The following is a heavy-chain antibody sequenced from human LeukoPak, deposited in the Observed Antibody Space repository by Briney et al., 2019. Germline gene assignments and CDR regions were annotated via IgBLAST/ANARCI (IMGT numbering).Heavy chain of an antibody. CDR3: ARDPPTPYCSSTSCYGPNYNYYGMDV. V-gene: IGHV3-30-3*01. CDR1: GFTFSSYA. CDR2: ISYDGSNK. D-gene: IGHD2-2*01. Sequence: GRSLRLSCAASGFTFSSYAMHWVRQAPGKGLEWVAVISYDGSNKYYADSVKGRFTISRDNSKNTLYLQMNSLRAEDTAVYYCARDPPTPYCSSTSCYGPNYNYYGMDVWGQGTTVTVSS. J-gene: IGHJ6*02.